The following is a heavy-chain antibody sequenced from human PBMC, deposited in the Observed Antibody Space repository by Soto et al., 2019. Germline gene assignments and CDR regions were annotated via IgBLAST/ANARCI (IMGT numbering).Heavy chain of an antibody. CDR2: ISGSGGST. CDR1: GFTFSSYA. D-gene: IGHD6-19*01. V-gene: IGHV3-23*01. CDR3: AKYGYCSCWYYYDHRDLL. Sequence: PGGSLRLSCAASGFTFSSYAMSWVRQAPGKGLEWVSAISGSGGSTYYADSVKSRFTISRDNSKNTLYLQMNSLRAEDTAVYYCAKYGYCSCWYYYDHRDLLSGQGPPVTVPS. J-gene: IGHJ6*02.